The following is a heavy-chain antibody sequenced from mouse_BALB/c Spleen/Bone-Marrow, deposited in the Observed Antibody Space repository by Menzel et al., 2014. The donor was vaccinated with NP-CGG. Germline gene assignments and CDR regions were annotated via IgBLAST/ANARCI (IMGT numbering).Heavy chain of an antibody. D-gene: IGHD4-1*01. CDR2: IDPANGNT. Sequence: EVQLQQSGAELVEPGASVKLSCSASGFNIKDTYIHWVKQRPEQGLEWIGRIDPANGNTKYDPKFQGKATVTADTSANTGYLQLSSLTSGDTAVYYCADLGDYWGQGTTLTVSS. J-gene: IGHJ2*01. CDR1: GFNIKDTY. V-gene: IGHV14-3*02. CDR3: ADLGDY.